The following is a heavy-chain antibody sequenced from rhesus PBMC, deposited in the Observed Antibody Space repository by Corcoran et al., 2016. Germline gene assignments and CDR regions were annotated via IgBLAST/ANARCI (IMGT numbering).Heavy chain of an antibody. CDR3: ARQWGIVVIIGYFDL. J-gene: IGHJ2*01. D-gene: IGHD3-28*01. Sequence: QVQLQESGPGVVKPSETLSLTCAVSGGSIRSSNWWSWIRQSPRKGLEWIGCIYGSGGSTEYNPSLKSRVTIAIETSKNQFYLKLSSVSAADTAVYYCARQWGIVVIIGYFDLWGPGTPITISS. CDR2: IYGSGGST. V-gene: IGHV4-93*02. CDR1: GGSIRSSNW.